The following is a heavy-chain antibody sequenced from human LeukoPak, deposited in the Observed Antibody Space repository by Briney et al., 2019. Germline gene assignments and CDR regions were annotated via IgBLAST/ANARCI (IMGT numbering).Heavy chain of an antibody. J-gene: IGHJ6*02. D-gene: IGHD1-14*01. CDR3: AKYVTAKGPPYGLDV. Sequence: GGSLRLSCAASEFTFSSYAMQWVRQTPGKGLEWVSGISASGGSTYYADSVNGRFTISRDNSKNTLYLQMNSLRAEDTAIYYCAKYVTAKGPPYGLDVWGQGTTVTVSS. CDR2: ISASGGST. V-gene: IGHV3-23*01. CDR1: EFTFSSYA.